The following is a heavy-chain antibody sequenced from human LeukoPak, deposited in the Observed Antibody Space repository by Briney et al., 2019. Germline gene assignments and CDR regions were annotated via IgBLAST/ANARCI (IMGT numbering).Heavy chain of an antibody. CDR3: ARDSGYCSSTGCYVHYFDY. J-gene: IGHJ4*02. CDR1: GGPLSRYY. V-gene: IGHV4-4*07. Sequence: PSEPLSLTRTVSGGPLSRYYWRWMRHPAGKALEWIGRIYNSASTNNNPSLKIRVSMSVDTSKNQFSLKLSSVTAADAAVYYCARDSGYCSSTGCYVHYFDYWGQGTLVTVSS. CDR2: IYNSAST. D-gene: IGHD2-2*01.